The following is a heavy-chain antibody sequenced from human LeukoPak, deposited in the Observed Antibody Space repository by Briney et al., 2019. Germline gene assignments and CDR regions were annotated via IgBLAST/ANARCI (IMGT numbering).Heavy chain of an antibody. J-gene: IGHJ4*02. CDR1: GFTFSSYS. V-gene: IGHV3-21*04. CDR2: ISSSSSYI. Sequence: PGGSLRLSCAASGFTFSSYSMNWVRQAPGKGLEWVSSISSSSSYIYYADSVKGRFTISRDNSKNTLYLQMNSLRAEDTAVYYCAKRESYSGEFDYWGQGTLVTVSS. CDR3: AKRESYSGEFDY. D-gene: IGHD1-26*01.